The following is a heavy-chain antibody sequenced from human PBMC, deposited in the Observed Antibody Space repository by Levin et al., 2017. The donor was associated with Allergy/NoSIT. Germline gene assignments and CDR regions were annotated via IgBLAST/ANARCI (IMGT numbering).Heavy chain of an antibody. CDR3: AREGGGSRLDDY. D-gene: IGHD3-16*01. V-gene: IGHV6-1*01. Sequence: SETLSLTCAISGDSVSSNTAAWNWIRQSPSRGLEWLGRTYYRSKWYNDYAVSVKSRIAINADTSKNQFSLQLHSVTPEDTAVYYCAREGGGSRLDDYWGQGTLVTVSS. CDR1: GDSVSSNTAA. J-gene: IGHJ4*02. CDR2: TYYRSKWYN.